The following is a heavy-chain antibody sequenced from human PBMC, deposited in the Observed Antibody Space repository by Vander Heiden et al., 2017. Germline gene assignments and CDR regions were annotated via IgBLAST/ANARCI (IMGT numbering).Heavy chain of an antibody. CDR2: ISYDGSNK. Sequence: QVQLVESGGGVVQPGRSLRLSCAASGFTFSCYAMHWVRQAPGKGLEWVAVISYDGSNKYYADSVKGRFTISRDNSKNTLYLQMNSLRAEDTAVYYCARDRYSGSYSWYFDYWGQGTLVTVSS. J-gene: IGHJ4*02. D-gene: IGHD1-26*01. CDR3: ARDRYSGSYSWYFDY. V-gene: IGHV3-30-3*01. CDR1: GFTFSCYA.